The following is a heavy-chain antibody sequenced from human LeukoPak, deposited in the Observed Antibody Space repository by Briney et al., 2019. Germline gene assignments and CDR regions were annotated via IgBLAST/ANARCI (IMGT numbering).Heavy chain of an antibody. J-gene: IGHJ6*02. Sequence: GESLRISCQGSGYSFTSYWIGWVRQMPGKGLEWMGIIYPGDSDTRYSPSFQGQVTISADKSISTAYLQWSSLKASDTAMYSCARRYCSSTSCYRDYYGMDVLGQGTTVTVSS. D-gene: IGHD2-2*02. CDR3: ARRYCSSTSCYRDYYGMDV. V-gene: IGHV5-51*01. CDR1: GYSFTSYW. CDR2: IYPGDSDT.